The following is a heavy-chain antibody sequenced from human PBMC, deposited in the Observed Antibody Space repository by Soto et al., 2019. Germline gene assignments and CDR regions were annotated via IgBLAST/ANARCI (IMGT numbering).Heavy chain of an antibody. CDR1: GDSISDNY. J-gene: IGHJ4*02. D-gene: IGHD3-22*01. CDR2: MYYTGST. CDR3: AGYKRLIVDS. V-gene: IGHV4-59*12. Sequence: SETLSLTCTGSGDSISDNYWSWIRQLPGKTLEWIGYMYYTGSTNYNPSFKSRVTMSVDTSKNQFSLRLSSVTAAVTAVYYCAGYKRLIVDSWGRGTLVTVSS.